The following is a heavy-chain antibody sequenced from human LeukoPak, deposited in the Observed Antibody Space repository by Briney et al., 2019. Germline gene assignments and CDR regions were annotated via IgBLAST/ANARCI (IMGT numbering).Heavy chain of an antibody. CDR2: IYSGGTT. CDR1: GFSVSNNY. V-gene: IGHV3-53*01. Sequence: GGSLRLSCEASGFSVSNNYMTWVRQAPGKGLEWVSVIYSGGTTYYGDSVEGRFTISRDNSRNTLNLQMNSLRAEDTAVYFCARGQSGDPAFDIWGQGTMVAVSS. J-gene: IGHJ3*02. CDR3: ARGQSGDPAFDI. D-gene: IGHD4-17*01.